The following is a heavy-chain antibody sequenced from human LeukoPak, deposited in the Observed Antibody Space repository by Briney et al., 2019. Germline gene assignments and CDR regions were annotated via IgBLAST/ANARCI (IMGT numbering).Heavy chain of an antibody. Sequence: SETLSLTCTVSGGSITSRYWSWIRQPPGKGLEWIGYIYDGGSTNYNPSLKSRVSISGDTSKNQFSMNLSSVTAADTAVYYRARGGWNYGEDFDYWGQGALVTVSS. CDR2: IYDGGST. CDR1: GGSITSRY. CDR3: ARGGWNYGEDFDY. J-gene: IGHJ4*02. V-gene: IGHV4-59*11. D-gene: IGHD1-7*01.